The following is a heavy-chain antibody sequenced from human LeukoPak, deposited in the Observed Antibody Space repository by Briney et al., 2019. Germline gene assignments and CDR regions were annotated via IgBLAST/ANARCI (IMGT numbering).Heavy chain of an antibody. CDR2: ISTTGSSI. Sequence: SGGSLRLSCAASEFIFSGYEMNWVRQAPGKGLEWVSYISTTGSSIYYADSVKGRFTISRDNVKNLLYLQMNSLRAEDTAVYYCARVQRGIAVALDYWGQGTLATVSS. V-gene: IGHV3-48*03. CDR3: ARVQRGIAVALDY. D-gene: IGHD6-19*01. CDR1: EFIFSGYE. J-gene: IGHJ4*02.